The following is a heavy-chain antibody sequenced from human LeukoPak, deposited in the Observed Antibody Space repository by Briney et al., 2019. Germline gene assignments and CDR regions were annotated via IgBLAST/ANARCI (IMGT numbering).Heavy chain of an antibody. D-gene: IGHD2-15*01. CDR3: ARRYCSGANCYRVSN. J-gene: IGHJ4*02. CDR1: RFPFSIYR. Sequence: QPGGAPVLSRVASRFPFSIYRMHRVHQGPGKGLVWVSRINGHGTYTHYAESVKGRFAISRDNSKNTVYLQMNSLRAEDTAVYYCARRYCSGANCYRVSNWGQGTLVTVSS. CDR2: INGHGTYT. V-gene: IGHV3-74*01.